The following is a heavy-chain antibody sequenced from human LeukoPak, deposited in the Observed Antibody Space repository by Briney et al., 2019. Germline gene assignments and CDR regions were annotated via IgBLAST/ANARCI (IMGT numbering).Heavy chain of an antibody. D-gene: IGHD2-21*01. CDR2: MNPNSGNT. CDR1: GYTFTSYD. J-gene: IGHJ3*02. V-gene: IGHV1-8*01. Sequence: GASVKVSCKASGYTFTSYDINWMRQATGQGLEWMGWMNPNSGNTGYAQKFQGRVTMTRNTSISTAYMELSSLRSEDTAVYYCARYRGRGISAFDIWGQRTMVTVSS. CDR3: ARYRGRGISAFDI.